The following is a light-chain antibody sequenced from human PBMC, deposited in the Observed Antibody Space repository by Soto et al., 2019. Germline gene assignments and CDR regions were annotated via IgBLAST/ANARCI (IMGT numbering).Light chain of an antibody. CDR1: QSLLFFNGITY. J-gene: IGKJ4*01. CDR2: EVS. V-gene: IGKV2-30*01. Sequence: EVVLTQSPLSLPVTVGQPATVSCRSSQSLLFFNGITYLTWFHQRPGQPPRRLISEVSNRDSGVPDRVSGSGSGTDFTLEISRVEAEDVGPFYCMQGTHWPLTFGGGTRVEIK. CDR3: MQGTHWPLT.